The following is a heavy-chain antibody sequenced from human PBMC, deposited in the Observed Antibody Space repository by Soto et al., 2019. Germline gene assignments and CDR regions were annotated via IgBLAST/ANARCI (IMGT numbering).Heavy chain of an antibody. V-gene: IGHV1-18*01. CDR2: VFGDDGST. D-gene: IGHD1-1*01. J-gene: IGHJ4*02. Sequence: QIQLVQSGPEVKMPGASVKVSCKTSRYTFSLYGITWVRQAPGQGLEWMGCVFGDDGSTDYAQNLLGRVTMTTDTSTTTVYMELSNLRSDDSAIYYCARRTLGSSIGIGDYWCQGALVTVSS. CDR3: ARRTLGSSIGIGDY. CDR1: RYTFSLYG.